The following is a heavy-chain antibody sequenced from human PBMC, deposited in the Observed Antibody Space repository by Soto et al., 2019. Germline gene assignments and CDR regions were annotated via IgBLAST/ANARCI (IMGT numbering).Heavy chain of an antibody. CDR3: ARRVNTAMAVDY. CDR2: ISAYNGNT. V-gene: IGHV1-18*01. CDR1: GYTFTSYG. Sequence: GASVKVSCKASGYTFTSYGISWVRQAPGQRLEWMGWISAYNGNTNYSQKFQGRVTITRDTSASTAYMELSSLRSEDTAVYYCARRVNTAMAVDYWGQGTLVTVSS. D-gene: IGHD5-18*01. J-gene: IGHJ4*02.